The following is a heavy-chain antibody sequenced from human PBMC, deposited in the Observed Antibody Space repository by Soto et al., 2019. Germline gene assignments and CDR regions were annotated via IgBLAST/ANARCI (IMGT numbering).Heavy chain of an antibody. CDR1: GGTFSSYA. Sequence: SVKVSCKASGGTFSSYAISWVRQAPGQGLEWMGGIIPIFGTANYAQKFQGRVTITADESTSTAYMELSSLRSEDTAVYYCASYYYDSSGYYHPPRFFFPLVYWGQG. V-gene: IGHV1-69*13. CDR2: IIPIFGTA. D-gene: IGHD3-22*01. CDR3: ASYYYDSSGYYHPPRFFFPLVY. J-gene: IGHJ4*02.